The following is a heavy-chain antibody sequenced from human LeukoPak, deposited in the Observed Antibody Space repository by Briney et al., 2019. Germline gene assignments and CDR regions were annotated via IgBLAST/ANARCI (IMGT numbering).Heavy chain of an antibody. CDR3: ARGSIVVVPAAMFRGWFDP. CDR2: INPNGGST. CDR1: GYTFTSYY. Sequence: GASVTVSCTASGYTFTSYYMHWVRQAPGQGLEWMGIINPNGGSTSYAQKFQGRVTMTRDMSTSTVYMELSSLRSEDTAVYYCARGSIVVVPAAMFRGWFDPWGQGNTVTVSS. V-gene: IGHV1-46*01. J-gene: IGHJ5*01. D-gene: IGHD2-2*01.